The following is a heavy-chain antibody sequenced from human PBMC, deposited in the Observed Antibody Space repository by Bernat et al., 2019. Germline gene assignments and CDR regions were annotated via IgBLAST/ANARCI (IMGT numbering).Heavy chain of an antibody. CDR3: AKGGWLDD. D-gene: IGHD6-19*01. CDR1: GFTFSPYA. CDR2: ISGSGDLT. J-gene: IGHJ4*02. V-gene: IGHV3-23*01. Sequence: EVQLLESGGDLVQPGGSLRISCAASGFTFSPYAMSWVRQGPGKGLEWVSFISGSGDLTYYADSVKGRFNISRGNSKNMMYLQMNSLRAEDTALYYCAKGGWLDDWGRGTLVSVSS.